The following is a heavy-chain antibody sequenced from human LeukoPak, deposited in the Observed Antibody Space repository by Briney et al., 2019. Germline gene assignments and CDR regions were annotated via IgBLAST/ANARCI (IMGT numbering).Heavy chain of an antibody. D-gene: IGHD6-25*01. J-gene: IGHJ4*02. CDR1: GFTFSSYG. V-gene: IGHV3-23*01. CDR2: ISGSGGST. Sequence: GGSLRLSCAASGFTFSSYGMSWVRQAPGKGLEWVSAISGSGGSTYYADSVKGRFTISRDNSKNTLYLQMNSLRAEDTAVYYCARDRRLASFDYGGQGTLVTVSS. CDR3: ARDRRLASFDY.